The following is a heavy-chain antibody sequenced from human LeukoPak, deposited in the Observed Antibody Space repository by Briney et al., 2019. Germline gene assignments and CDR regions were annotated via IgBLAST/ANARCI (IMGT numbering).Heavy chain of an antibody. D-gene: IGHD6-13*01. V-gene: IGHV3-23*01. CDR2: ISGSGGST. Sequence: GGSLRLSCAASGFTFSSYAVSWVRQAPGKGLEWVSAISGSGGSTYYADSVKGRFTISRDNSKNTLYLQMNSLRAEDTAVYYCAKDGSRWRYSSSWMYYFDYWGQGTLVTVSS. CDR1: GFTFSSYA. J-gene: IGHJ4*02. CDR3: AKDGSRWRYSSSWMYYFDY.